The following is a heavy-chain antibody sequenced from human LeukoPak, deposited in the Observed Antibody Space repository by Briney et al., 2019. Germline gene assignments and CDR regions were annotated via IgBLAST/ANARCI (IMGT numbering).Heavy chain of an antibody. CDR3: ARDKVGSGRAFDDAFDI. V-gene: IGHV1-69*13. Sequence: GASVKVSCKASGGTFSSYAISWVRQAPGQGLEWMGGIIPIFGTANYAQKFQGRVTITADESTSTAYMELSSLRSEDTAVYYCARDKVGSGRAFDDAFDIWGQGTMVTVSS. CDR1: GGTFSSYA. D-gene: IGHD6-19*01. CDR2: IIPIFGTA. J-gene: IGHJ3*02.